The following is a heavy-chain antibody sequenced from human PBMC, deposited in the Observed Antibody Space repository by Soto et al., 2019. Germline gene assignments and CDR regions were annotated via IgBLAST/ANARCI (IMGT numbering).Heavy chain of an antibody. J-gene: IGHJ6*02. CDR2: ISAYNGNT. D-gene: IGHD3-22*01. CDR1: GYTXSSYG. CDR3: ARDRHYDSSGYYWDYYYYGMDV. V-gene: IGHV1-18*01. Sequence: SXKVSFKASGYTXSSYGISWVRQAPGQGLEWMGWISAYNGNTNYAQKLQGRGTMTTDTYTSTAYMELRSLRSDDTAVYYCARDRHYDSSGYYWDYYYYGMDVWGQGTTGTVSS.